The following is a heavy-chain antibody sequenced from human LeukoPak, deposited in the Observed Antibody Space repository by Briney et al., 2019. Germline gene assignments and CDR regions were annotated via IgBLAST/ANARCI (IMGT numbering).Heavy chain of an antibody. CDR2: IIPIFGTA. CDR1: GGTFSSYA. J-gene: IGHJ2*01. CDR3: ATPRSPDWYFDL. V-gene: IGHV1-69*05. Sequence: GSSVKVSCKASGGTFSSYAISWVRQAPGQGLEWMGGIIPIFGTANYAQKFQGRVTITTDESTSTAYMELSSLRSEDTAVYYCATPRSPDWYFDLWGRGTLVTFSS.